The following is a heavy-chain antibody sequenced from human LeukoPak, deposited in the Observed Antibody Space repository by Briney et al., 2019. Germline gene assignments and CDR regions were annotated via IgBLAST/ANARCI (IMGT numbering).Heavy chain of an antibody. CDR3: ARAVSRIVGVYFDC. J-gene: IGHJ4*02. V-gene: IGHV3-48*03. CDR1: GFIFSSYE. Sequence: GGSLRLSCAASGFIFSSYEMNWVRQAPGKGLEWLSYISSSDSTIYYADSVKGRFTISRDNAKNSLYLQMNNLRAEDTAVYYCARAVSRIVGVYFDCWGQGTLVTVSS. D-gene: IGHD3-22*01. CDR2: ISSSDSTI.